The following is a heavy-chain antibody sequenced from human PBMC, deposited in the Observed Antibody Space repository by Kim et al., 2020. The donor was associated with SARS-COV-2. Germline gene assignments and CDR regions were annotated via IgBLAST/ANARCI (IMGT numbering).Heavy chain of an antibody. CDR2: ISSSSSYI. D-gene: IGHD3-9*01. J-gene: IGHJ5*02. CDR3: ARAPFETPGNWFDP. V-gene: IGHV3-21*01. Sequence: GGSLRLSCAASGFTFSSYSMNWVRQAPGKGLEWVSSISSSSSYIYYADSVKGRFTISRDNAKNSLYLQMNSLRAEYTAVYYCARAPFETPGNWFDPWGQGTLVTVSS. CDR1: GFTFSSYS.